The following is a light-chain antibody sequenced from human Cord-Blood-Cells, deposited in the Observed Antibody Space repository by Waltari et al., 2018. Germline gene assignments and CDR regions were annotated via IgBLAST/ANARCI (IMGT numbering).Light chain of an antibody. J-gene: IGKJ2*01. V-gene: IGKV1-9*01. CDR1: QVISSD. CDR2: VAS. CDR3: QQLNSYPYT. Sequence: IQLTKSPSSLSASVGDRVTITCRARQVISSDLACYQQKPGKAPKLLIYVASTLQSGVPSRFSCSGSGTDFTLTISSLQPEDFATYYCQQLNSYPYTFGQGTKLEIK.